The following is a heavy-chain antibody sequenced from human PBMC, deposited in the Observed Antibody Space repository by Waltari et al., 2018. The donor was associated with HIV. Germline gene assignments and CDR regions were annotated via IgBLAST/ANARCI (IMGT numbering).Heavy chain of an antibody. D-gene: IGHD1-26*01. CDR2: INHSGST. CDR3: ARGRGTDYYYYGMDV. Sequence: QVQLQQWGAGLLKPSETLSLTCAVYGGSFSGYYWSWIRQPPGKGLEWIGEINHSGSTNYNPSLKSRVTISVDTSKNQFSLKLSSVTAADTAGYYCARGRGTDYYYYGMDVWGQGTTVTVSS. J-gene: IGHJ6*02. CDR1: GGSFSGYY. V-gene: IGHV4-34*01.